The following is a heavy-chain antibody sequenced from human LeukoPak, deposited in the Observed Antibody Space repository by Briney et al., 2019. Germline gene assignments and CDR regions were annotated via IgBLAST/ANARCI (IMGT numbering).Heavy chain of an antibody. CDR2: ISKSGDHT. V-gene: IGHV3-23*01. CDR1: GLTFNNYA. Sequence: GGSLRLSCAVSGLTFNNYAMSWVRQAPGKGLEWVSAISKSGDHTYYAASAKGRFTIYRDNSKNTQYLQMNSLRAEDTAVYYCATSWGPDTSAFRWGRDGMGVWGQGTTVIVS. J-gene: IGHJ6*02. D-gene: IGHD3-16*01. CDR3: ATSWGPDTSAFRWGRDGMGV.